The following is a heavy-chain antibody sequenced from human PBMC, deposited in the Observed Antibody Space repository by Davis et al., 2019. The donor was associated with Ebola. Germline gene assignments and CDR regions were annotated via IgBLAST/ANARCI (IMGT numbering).Heavy chain of an antibody. J-gene: IGHJ3*02. Sequence: GGSLRLSCVASGFTFSSYWMHWVRQAPGKGLEWVSTLGTSADTYYADSVKGRFTISRDNSKNTLYLQMNGLRVEDTAIYYCAKDTSNIWFDIWGLGTNVTVSS. CDR2: LGTSADT. CDR3: AKDTSNIWFDI. V-gene: IGHV3-23*01. D-gene: IGHD1-26*01. CDR1: GFTFSSYW.